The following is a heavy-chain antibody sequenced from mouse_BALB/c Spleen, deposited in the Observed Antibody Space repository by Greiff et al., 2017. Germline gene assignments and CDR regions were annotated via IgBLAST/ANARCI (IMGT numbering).Heavy chain of an antibody. CDR2: ISDGGSYT. Sequence: EVMLVESGGGLVKPGGSLKLSCAASGFTFSDYYMYWVRQTPEKRLEWVATISDGGSYTYYPDSVKGRFTISRDNAKNNLYLQMSSLKSEDTAMYYCARNDDVDYWGQGTTLTVSS. D-gene: IGHD2-12*01. V-gene: IGHV5-4*02. CDR3: ARNDDVDY. J-gene: IGHJ2*01. CDR1: GFTFSDYY.